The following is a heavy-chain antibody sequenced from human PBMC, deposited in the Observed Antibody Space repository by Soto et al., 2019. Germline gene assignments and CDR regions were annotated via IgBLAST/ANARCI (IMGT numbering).Heavy chain of an antibody. CDR1: GFTFSSYS. CDR3: ARDGDIVVVPAAMLEGSYYYYYYMDV. V-gene: IGHV3-21*01. J-gene: IGHJ6*03. Sequence: GGSLRLSCAASGFTFSSYSMNWVRQAPGKGLEWVSSISSSSSYIYYADSVKGRFTISRDNAKNSLYLQMNSLRAEDTAVYYCARDGDIVVVPAAMLEGSYYYYYYMDVWGKGTTVTVSS. CDR2: ISSSSSYI. D-gene: IGHD2-2*01.